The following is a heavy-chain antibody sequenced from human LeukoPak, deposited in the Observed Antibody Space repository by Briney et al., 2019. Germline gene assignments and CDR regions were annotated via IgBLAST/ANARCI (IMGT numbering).Heavy chain of an antibody. V-gene: IGHV3-23*01. CDR1: GLTFNNYA. CDR3: AKRGSNEGYYFDY. J-gene: IGHJ4*02. D-gene: IGHD3-16*01. Sequence: GGSLRLSCAVSGLTFNNYAMSWVRQAPGKGLEWVSGISGRGASKYYADSVKGRFTISRDNSKNTLYLQMNSLRAEDTAVYYCAKRGSNEGYYFDYWGQGTLVTVSS. CDR2: ISGRGASK.